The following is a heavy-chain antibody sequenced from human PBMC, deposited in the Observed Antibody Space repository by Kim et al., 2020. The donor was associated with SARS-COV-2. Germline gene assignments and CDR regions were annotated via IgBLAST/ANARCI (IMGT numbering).Heavy chain of an antibody. J-gene: IGHJ6*02. V-gene: IGHV3-43*01. Sequence: GGSLRLSCAASGFTFDDYTMHWVRQAPGKGLEWVSLISWDGGSTYYADSVKGRFTISRDNSKNSLYLQMNSLRTEDTALYYCAKGRGYYYYYGMDVWGQGTTVTVSS. D-gene: IGHD3-16*01. CDR3: AKGRGYYYYYGMDV. CDR1: GFTFDDYT. CDR2: ISWDGGST.